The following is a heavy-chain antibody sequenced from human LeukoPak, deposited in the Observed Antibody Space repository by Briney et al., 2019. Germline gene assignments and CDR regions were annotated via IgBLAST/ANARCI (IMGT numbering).Heavy chain of an antibody. Sequence: GASVKVSCKASGYTFTGYYMHWVRQAPGQGLEWMGIINPSGGSTSYAQKFQGRVTMTRDTSTSTVYMELSSLRSEDTAVYYCARVTGWVDYYDSSGFLPLQHWGQGTLVTVSS. CDR2: INPSGGST. V-gene: IGHV1-46*01. CDR3: ARVTGWVDYYDSSGFLPLQH. D-gene: IGHD3-22*01. J-gene: IGHJ1*01. CDR1: GYTFTGYY.